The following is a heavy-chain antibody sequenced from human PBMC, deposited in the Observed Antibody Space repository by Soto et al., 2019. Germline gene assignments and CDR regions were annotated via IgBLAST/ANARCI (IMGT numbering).Heavy chain of an antibody. J-gene: IGHJ4*02. CDR2: IYPGDSDT. D-gene: IGHD6-13*01. CDR1: GYRFPDYW. V-gene: IGHV5-51*01. CDR3: ARSPRSSPYFDY. Sequence: GESLKISCQGSGYRFPDYWIGWVRQMPGKGLEWMGIIYPGDSDTRYSPSFQGQVTISADKSISTAYLQWSSLKASDTAMYYCARSPRSSPYFDYWGQGALVTVSS.